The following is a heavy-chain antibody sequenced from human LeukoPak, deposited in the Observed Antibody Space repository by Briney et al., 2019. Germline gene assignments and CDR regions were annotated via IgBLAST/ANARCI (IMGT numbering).Heavy chain of an antibody. CDR1: GGTFSSYT. D-gene: IGHD3-22*01. CDR2: LIPILGIA. CDR3: ASPYDSSGYGYDY. J-gene: IGHJ4*02. Sequence: ASVRVSCKASGGTFSSYTICWVRQAPGQGLEWMGRLIPILGIANYAQKFQGRVTITADKSTSTAYMEQSSLRSEDTAVYYCASPYDSSGYGYDYWGQGTLVTVSS. V-gene: IGHV1-69*02.